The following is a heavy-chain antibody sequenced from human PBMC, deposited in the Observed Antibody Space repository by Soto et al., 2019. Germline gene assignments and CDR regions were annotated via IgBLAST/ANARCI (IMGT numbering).Heavy chain of an antibody. CDR1: GYTFTSYA. CDR3: ARAWVVVTAPDY. V-gene: IGHV1-3*05. D-gene: IGHD2-21*02. CDR2: INAGNGNT. Sequence: QVQLVQSGAEEKKPGASVKVSCKASGYTFTSYAMHWVRQAPGQRLEWMGWINAGNGNTKYSQKFQGRVTITRDTSTSTAYMELSSPRSEDTAVYHCARAWVVVTAPDYWGQGTLVTVSS. J-gene: IGHJ4*02.